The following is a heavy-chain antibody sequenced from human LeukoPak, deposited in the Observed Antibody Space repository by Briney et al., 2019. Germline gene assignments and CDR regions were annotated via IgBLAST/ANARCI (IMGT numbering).Heavy chain of an antibody. CDR2: VLPIFGTA. CDR3: ARAEDQGRYFDWLPGFAP. V-gene: IGHV1-69*01. J-gene: IGHJ5*02. D-gene: IGHD3-9*01. Sequence: SVNVSCKASGGTVSSYVISWVRQAPGQGLEWMGGVLPIFGTAIYAQKWQGRVTITADESTSTAYMELKSLRSEDTAIYYCARAEDQGRYFDWLPGFAPWGQGTLVIVSS. CDR1: GGTVSSYV.